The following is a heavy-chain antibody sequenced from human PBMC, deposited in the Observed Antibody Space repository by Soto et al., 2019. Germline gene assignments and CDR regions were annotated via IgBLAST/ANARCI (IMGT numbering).Heavy chain of an antibody. CDR1: GYTFTSYG. CDR2: ISAYNGNT. J-gene: IGHJ6*02. Sequence: ASVKVSCKASGYTFTSYGISWVRQAPGQGLEWMGWISAYNGNTNYAQKLQGRVTMTTDTSTSSAYMELRSLRSDDTSVYYCAREGYDFWSGYPAYYGMDVWGQGPTVIVSS. CDR3: AREGYDFWSGYPAYYGMDV. V-gene: IGHV1-18*01. D-gene: IGHD3-3*01.